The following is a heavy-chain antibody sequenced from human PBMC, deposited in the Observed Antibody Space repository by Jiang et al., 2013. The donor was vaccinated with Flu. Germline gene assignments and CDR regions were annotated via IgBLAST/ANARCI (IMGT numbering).Heavy chain of an antibody. J-gene: IGHJ3*02. CDR3: ARGNYDSSGYYSDAFDI. CDR1: GDSVSSNSAA. Sequence: QTLSLTCAISGDSVSSNSAAWNWIRQSPSRGLEWLGRTYYRSKWYNDYAVSVKSRITINPDTSKNQFSLQLNSVTPEDTAVYYCARGNYDSSGYYSDAFDIWGQGTMVTVSS. CDR2: TYYRSKWYN. D-gene: IGHD3-22*01. V-gene: IGHV6-1*01.